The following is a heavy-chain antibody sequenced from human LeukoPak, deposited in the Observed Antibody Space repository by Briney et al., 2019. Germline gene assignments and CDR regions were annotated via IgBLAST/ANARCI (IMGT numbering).Heavy chain of an antibody. CDR1: GGTFSSYA. CDR3: ARLADILTGYFDY. CDR2: IIPIFGTA. J-gene: IGHJ4*02. Sequence: SVKVSCKASGGTFSSYAISWVRQAPGQGLEWMGGIIPIFGTANYAQKFQGRGTITADKSTSTAYMELSILRSEDTAVYYCARLADILTGYFDYWGQGTLVTVSS. V-gene: IGHV1-69*06. D-gene: IGHD3-9*01.